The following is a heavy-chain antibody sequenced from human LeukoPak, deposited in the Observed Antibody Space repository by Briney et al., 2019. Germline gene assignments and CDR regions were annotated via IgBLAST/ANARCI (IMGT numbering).Heavy chain of an antibody. CDR3: ARRVPSGFVDS. CDR2: ISYSGNT. V-gene: IGHV4-59*08. J-gene: IGHJ5*01. Sequence: SETLSLTCAVSGGYISADYWIWIRQPPGTGLEWIGYISYSGNTNYNPSLKSRVTISQDTSKNQFSLRLSSVTAADTAMYYCARRVPSGFVDSWGREPWSPSP. D-gene: IGHD5-12*01. CDR1: GGYISADY.